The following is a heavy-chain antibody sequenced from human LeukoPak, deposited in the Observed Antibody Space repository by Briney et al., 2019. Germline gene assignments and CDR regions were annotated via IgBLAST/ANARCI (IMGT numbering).Heavy chain of an antibody. Sequence: SETLSLTCTVSGDSVSGVYWSWIRQPPGKGLEWIGYVYYSGDTNYNPSLKSRVTMSLDTSKNQVSLRLSSVTAADTAVYYCARALRGYSYGYDTFDYWGQGTLVTVSS. J-gene: IGHJ4*02. CDR1: GDSVSGVY. D-gene: IGHD5-18*01. CDR2: VYYSGDT. V-gene: IGHV4-59*08. CDR3: ARALRGYSYGYDTFDY.